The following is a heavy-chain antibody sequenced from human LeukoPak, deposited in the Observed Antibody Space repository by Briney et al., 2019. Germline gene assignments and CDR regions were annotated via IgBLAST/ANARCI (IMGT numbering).Heavy chain of an antibody. CDR2: INHSGST. J-gene: IGHJ3*02. Sequence: SETLSLTCAVYGGSFSGYYWSWIRQPPGKGLEWIGEINHSGSTNYNPSLKGRVTISVDTSKNQFSLKLSSVTAADTAVYYCTDETFDIWGQGTMVTVSS. V-gene: IGHV4-34*01. CDR1: GGSFSGYY. CDR3: TDETFDI.